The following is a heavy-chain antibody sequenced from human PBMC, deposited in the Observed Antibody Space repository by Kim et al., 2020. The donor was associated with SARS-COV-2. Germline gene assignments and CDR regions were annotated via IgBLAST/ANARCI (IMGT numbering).Heavy chain of an antibody. D-gene: IGHD3-22*01. CDR2: IYYSGST. CDR1: GGSISSYY. Sequence: SETLSLTCTVSGGSISSYYWSWIRQPPGKGLEWIGYIYYSGSTNYNPSLKSRVTISVDTSKNQFSLKLSSVTAADTAVYYCGRSYYDSSGYYSDFYYWG. J-gene: IGHJ4*01. V-gene: IGHV4-59*01. CDR3: GRSYYDSSGYYSDFYY.